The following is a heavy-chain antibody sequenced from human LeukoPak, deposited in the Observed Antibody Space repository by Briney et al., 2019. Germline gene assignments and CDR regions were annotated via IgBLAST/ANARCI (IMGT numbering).Heavy chain of an antibody. CDR2: INPNSGGT. Sequence: ASVKVSCKASGYTLTGYYMHWVRQAPGQGLEWMGWINPNSGGTNYAQKFQGRVTMTRDTSISTAYMELSRLRSDDTAVYYCARDWSIAARSTLTFDPWGQGTLVTVSS. J-gene: IGHJ5*02. V-gene: IGHV1-2*02. D-gene: IGHD6-6*01. CDR3: ARDWSIAARSTLTFDP. CDR1: GYTLTGYY.